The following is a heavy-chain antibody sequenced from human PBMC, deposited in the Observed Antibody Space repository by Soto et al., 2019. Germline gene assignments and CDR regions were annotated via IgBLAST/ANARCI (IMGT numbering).Heavy chain of an antibody. CDR1: GGSISSYY. Sequence: PSETLSLTCTVSGGSISSYYWSWIRQPPGKGLEWIGYIYYSGNTNYNPSLKSRVTISVDTSKNQFSLRLSSVTAADTAVYYCARGPCSSTSCHEFDYWGQGPLVTVSP. CDR2: IYYSGNT. J-gene: IGHJ4*02. V-gene: IGHV4-59*01. CDR3: ARGPCSSTSCHEFDY. D-gene: IGHD2-2*01.